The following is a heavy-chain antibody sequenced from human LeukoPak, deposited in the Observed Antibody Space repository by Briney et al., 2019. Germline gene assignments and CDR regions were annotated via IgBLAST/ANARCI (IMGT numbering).Heavy chain of an antibody. D-gene: IGHD6-13*01. J-gene: IGHJ5*02. CDR3: ARSGYSSSWYNWFDP. Sequence: GESLKISCKGSGYSFTSYWIGWVRQLPGKGLEWMGIIYPGDSDTRYSPSFQGQVTISADKSISTAYLQWSSLKASDTAMYYCARSGYSSSWYNWFDPWDQGTLVTVSS. V-gene: IGHV5-51*01. CDR2: IYPGDSDT. CDR1: GYSFTSYW.